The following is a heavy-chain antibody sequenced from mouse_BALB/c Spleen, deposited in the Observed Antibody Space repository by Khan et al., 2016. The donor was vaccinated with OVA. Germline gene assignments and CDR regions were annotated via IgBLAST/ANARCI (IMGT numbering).Heavy chain of an antibody. CDR3: TRDRNYYGSSFYFDY. D-gene: IGHD1-1*01. J-gene: IGHJ2*01. CDR2: ITSGGSYT. V-gene: IGHV5-6-4*01. Sequence: EVQLVESGVDLVKPGGSLRLSCAASGFTFSSYSMSWVRQTPEKRLEWVATITSGGSYTYYPDSVQGRFTISRDNAKNTLFLQMSSLRSEDTAIYYCTRDRNYYGSSFYFDYWGQGTTLTVSS. CDR1: GFTFSSYS.